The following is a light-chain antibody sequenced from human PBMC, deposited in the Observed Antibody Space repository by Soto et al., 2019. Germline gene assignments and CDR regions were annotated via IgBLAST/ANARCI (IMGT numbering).Light chain of an antibody. Sequence: QSVLTQPASVSGSPGQSITISCTGTSSDVGSYNLVSWYQQHPGKAPKLMIYEGSKRPSGVSNRSSGSKSGNTASLTISGLQAEDEADYYCCSYAGSSIGYVFGTGTKVTVL. CDR3: CSYAGSSIGYV. V-gene: IGLV2-23*01. J-gene: IGLJ1*01. CDR2: EGS. CDR1: SSDVGSYNL.